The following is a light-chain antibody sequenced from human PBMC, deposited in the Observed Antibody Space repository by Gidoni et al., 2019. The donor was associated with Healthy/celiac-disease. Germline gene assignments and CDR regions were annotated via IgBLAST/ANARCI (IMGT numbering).Light chain of an antibody. Sequence: DIQMTQSPSTLSASVGDRVTITCRASQSISSWLAWYQQKPGKAPKLLIYKASSLESGVPSRFSGSGSGTEFTLNISSLQHDDFATYYCQQYNSYCSFGQGTKLEIK. CDR1: QSISSW. CDR3: QQYNSYCS. J-gene: IGKJ2*04. CDR2: KAS. V-gene: IGKV1-5*03.